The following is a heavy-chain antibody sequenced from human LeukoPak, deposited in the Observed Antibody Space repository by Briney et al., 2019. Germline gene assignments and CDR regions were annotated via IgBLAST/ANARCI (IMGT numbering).Heavy chain of an antibody. CDR2: IYTSGST. J-gene: IGHJ4*02. CDR1: GCSISSYY. CDR3: ARESRYISSWYTDY. Sequence: PSETLSLTCTASGCSISSYYWSWIRQPAGKGLEWIGRIYTSGSTTYNPSLKSRVTMSVDTSKNQFSLKLSSVTAAETAVYYCARESRYISSWYTDYWGQGSLVTVSS. D-gene: IGHD6-13*01. V-gene: IGHV4-4*07.